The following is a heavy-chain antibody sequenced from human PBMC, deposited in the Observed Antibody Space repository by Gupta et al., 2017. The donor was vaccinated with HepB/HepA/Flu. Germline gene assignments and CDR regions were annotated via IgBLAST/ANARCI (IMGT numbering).Heavy chain of an antibody. V-gene: IGHV4-34*01. CDR1: GGSLRGYY. D-gene: IGHD2-2*01. Sequence: QVQLQQWGAGRLKPSETLSLTCGIYGGSLRGYYWSWIRQSPGKGLEWIGEINHSGTTNYNPSRKSRVTISVDTSKNQLFLTMNSVTAADAAMYHCTRVFGVPASVRVFDYWGQGTLVTVSS. CDR2: INHSGTT. CDR3: TRVFGVPASVRVFDY. J-gene: IGHJ4*02.